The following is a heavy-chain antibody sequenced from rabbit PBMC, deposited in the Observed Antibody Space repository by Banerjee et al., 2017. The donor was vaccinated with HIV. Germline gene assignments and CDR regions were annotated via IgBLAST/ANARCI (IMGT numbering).Heavy chain of an antibody. Sequence: QEQLVESGGGLVQPGGSLKLTCKASGIDFSSYYYMCWVRQAPGKGLEWIACINTNSGNTVYASWAKGRFTISKTSSTTVTLQMASLTAADTATYFCARDYGGGIYIFGLWGPGTLVTVS. CDR1: GIDFSSYYY. CDR3: ARDYGGGIYIFGL. V-gene: IGHV1S45*01. D-gene: IGHD8-1*01. J-gene: IGHJ4*01. CDR2: INTNSGNT.